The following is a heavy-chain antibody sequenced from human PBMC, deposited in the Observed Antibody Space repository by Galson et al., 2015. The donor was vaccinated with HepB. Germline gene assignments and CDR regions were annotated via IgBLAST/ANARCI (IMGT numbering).Heavy chain of an antibody. Sequence: SLRLACAASGFTVNNSALRWAVVAPGGGLEWVPACTAGGGRTYYADSVKGRFTISRDNSKNTLFLQMNSRRVEDTAVYYCAKARREGGLEEPRGDYWGQGTLVTVSS. J-gene: IGHJ4*02. CDR2: CTAGGGRT. CDR1: GFTVNNSA. V-gene: IGHV3-23*01. CDR3: AKARREGGLEEPRGDY. D-gene: IGHD6-6*01.